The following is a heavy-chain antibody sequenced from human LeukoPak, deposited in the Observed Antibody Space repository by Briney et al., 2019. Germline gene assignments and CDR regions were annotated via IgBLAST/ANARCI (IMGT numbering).Heavy chain of an antibody. CDR1: GGSISSYY. J-gene: IGHJ4*02. CDR2: IYYSGST. V-gene: IGHV4-59*01. D-gene: IGHD3-10*01. Sequence: SETLSLTCTVSGGSISSYYWRWIRQPPGKGLEWIGYIYYSGSTNYNPSLKSRVTISVDTSKTQFSLKLSSVTAADTAVYYCARLVRWVGYYFDYWGQGTLVTVSS. CDR3: ARLVRWVGYYFDY.